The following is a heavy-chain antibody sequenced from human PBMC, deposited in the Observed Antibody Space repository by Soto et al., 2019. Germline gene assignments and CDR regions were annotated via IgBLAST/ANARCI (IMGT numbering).Heavy chain of an antibody. J-gene: IGHJ4*02. CDR3: ARLFNPGSAAGLDY. D-gene: IGHD6-13*01. CDR1: GYSFTEYW. V-gene: IGHV5-51*01. CDR2: IYPGDSDT. Sequence: GESLKISCKASGYSFTEYWIGWVRQMPGKGLEWMGIIYPGDSDTRYSPSFQGQITISADKSIRTAYLQWSSLKASDTAIYYCARLFNPGSAAGLDYWGQGTLVTVSS.